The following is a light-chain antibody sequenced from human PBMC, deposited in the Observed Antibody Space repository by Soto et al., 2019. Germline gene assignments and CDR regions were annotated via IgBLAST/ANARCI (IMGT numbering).Light chain of an antibody. J-gene: IGKJ2*01. CDR2: GAS. CDR1: QSVSSTY. V-gene: IGKV3-20*01. Sequence: EILLTQSPGTLSLSPGERATLSCRASQSVSSTYLAWYQQRPGQTPRLLIYGASSRATGIPDRFSGSGSGTEFTLTISRLEPEYFAVYYCQRFGSSPYTFGQVTKLEI. CDR3: QRFGSSPYT.